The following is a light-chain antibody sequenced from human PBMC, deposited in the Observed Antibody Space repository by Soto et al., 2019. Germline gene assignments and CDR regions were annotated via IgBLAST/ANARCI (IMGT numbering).Light chain of an antibody. J-gene: IGKJ4*01. CDR2: AAS. V-gene: IGKV1-39*01. CDR1: QSIKY. CDR3: QQSDNVPLT. Sequence: DFQMTQSPSSLSASVGDRVTITCRASQSIKYLNWYQQIPGRAPKLLISAASVLQSGVPSRFSGSGSGTEFSLTISTLQREDFATYYCQQSDNVPLTFGGGTKVEIK.